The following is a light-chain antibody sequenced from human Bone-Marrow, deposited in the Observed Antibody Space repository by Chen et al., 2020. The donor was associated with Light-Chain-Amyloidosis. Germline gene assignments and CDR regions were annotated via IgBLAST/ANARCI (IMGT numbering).Light chain of an antibody. J-gene: IGLJ1*01. Sequence: QSVLTQPPSPSGTTGQRVTFSCSGASSNIGINYVYWYQHVPGAAPNLLRHRNHQRPSGDPERCSDAQYGISGLLAIRGLRSADEADYYCAAWDGSLSGYVVGTGIKFVV. CDR2: RNH. V-gene: IGLV1-47*01. CDR1: SSNIGINY. CDR3: AAWDGSLSGYV.